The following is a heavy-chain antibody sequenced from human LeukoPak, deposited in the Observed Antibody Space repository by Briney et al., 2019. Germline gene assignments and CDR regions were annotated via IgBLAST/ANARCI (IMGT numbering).Heavy chain of an antibody. V-gene: IGHV4-59*08. CDR1: GGSISSYY. CDR2: IYYSGST. Sequence: SETLSLTCTVSGGSISSYYWSWIRQPPGKGLEWIGYIYYSGSTNYNPSLKSRVTISVNTSKNQFSLRLSSVTAADTAVYYCARASYSYDINGWVPFDYWGQGTLVTVSS. D-gene: IGHD3-22*01. CDR3: ARASYSYDINGWVPFDY. J-gene: IGHJ4*02.